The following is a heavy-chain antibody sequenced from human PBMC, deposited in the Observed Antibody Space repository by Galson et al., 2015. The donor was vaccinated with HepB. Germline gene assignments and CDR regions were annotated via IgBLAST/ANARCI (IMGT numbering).Heavy chain of an antibody. CDR3: ARERATSGVWFPQTLFDS. CDR1: GFIFRGYA. Sequence: SLRLSCAVSGFIFRGYAVNWVRQAPGKGLEWVSGLTPGGQRTYYADSVKGRFTISRDNSKNTLYLQIKSLRDDDTAIYYCARERATSGVWFPQTLFDSWGQGTLVTVSS. V-gene: IGHV3-23*01. CDR2: LTPGGQRT. D-gene: IGHD6-19*01. J-gene: IGHJ4*02.